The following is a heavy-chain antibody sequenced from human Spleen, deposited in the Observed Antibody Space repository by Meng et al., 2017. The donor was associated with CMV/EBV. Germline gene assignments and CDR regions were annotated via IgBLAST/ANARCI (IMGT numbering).Heavy chain of an antibody. CDR3: AGTISGPEIAAFDI. CDR1: GFTFTNYW. Sequence: GESLKISCAASGFTFTNYWMNWVRQAPGKGLEWVANINQDGREKYYVDSVKGQFTISRDNAKNSLYLQLNSLRAEDTAVYYCAGTISGPEIAAFDIWGQGTMVTVSS. D-gene: IGHD5-12*01. CDR2: INQDGREK. V-gene: IGHV3-7*03. J-gene: IGHJ3*02.